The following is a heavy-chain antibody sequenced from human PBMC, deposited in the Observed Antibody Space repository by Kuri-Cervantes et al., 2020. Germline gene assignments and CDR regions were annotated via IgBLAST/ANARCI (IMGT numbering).Heavy chain of an antibody. Sequence: GESLKISCAASGFPFSLYTMEWVRQAPGKGLEWVALISHDGTNIFYADSVKGRFTISRDNSKNKNTLYLQMDNLRAEDSAIYYCAKSVFAIPLFDYWGLGTLVTVSS. V-gene: IGHV3-30-3*02. CDR2: ISHDGTNI. CDR3: AKSVFAIPLFDY. D-gene: IGHD2-8*01. J-gene: IGHJ4*02. CDR1: GFPFSLYT.